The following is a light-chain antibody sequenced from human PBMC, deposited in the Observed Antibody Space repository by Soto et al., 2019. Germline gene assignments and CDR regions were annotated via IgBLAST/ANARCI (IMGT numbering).Light chain of an antibody. CDR1: QSVLYSSNNRNY. V-gene: IGKV4-1*01. CDR2: WAS. J-gene: IGKJ3*01. CDR3: QQYYSPPYS. Sequence: DIVMTQSPDSLAVSLGERATINCKSSQSVLYSSNNRNYLGWYQQKAGQPPKLLISWASTRESGVPDRFSGSGSGTDFTLTISSLQAEDVALYYCQQYYSPPYSFGPGTKVDIK.